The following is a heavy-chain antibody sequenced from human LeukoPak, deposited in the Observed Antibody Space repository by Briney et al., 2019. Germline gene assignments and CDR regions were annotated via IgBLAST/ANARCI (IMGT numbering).Heavy chain of an antibody. V-gene: IGHV3-23*01. CDR3: AKDQIYGDGGASDV. CDR2: MSATAGSR. D-gene: IGHD4-17*01. J-gene: IGHJ3*01. Sequence: GGSLRLSCAASGFSFSSYAMSWVRQAPGRGLEWVSGMSATAGSRYYRDLVKGRFTISRDNSKNILYLQMNSLTAEDTAVYYCAKDQIYGDGGASDVWGQGTMVIVSS. CDR1: GFSFSSYA.